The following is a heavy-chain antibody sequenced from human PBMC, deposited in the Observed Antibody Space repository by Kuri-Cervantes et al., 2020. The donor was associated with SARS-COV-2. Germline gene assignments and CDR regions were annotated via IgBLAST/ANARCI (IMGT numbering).Heavy chain of an antibody. Sequence: GESLKISCAASGFTVSSNYMSWVRQAPGKGLEWVSVIYSGGSTYYADSVKGRFTISRDNSKNTLYLQMNSLRAEDTAAYYCAKLRGDFGPDAFDIWGQGTMVTVSS. J-gene: IGHJ3*02. CDR2: IYSGGST. V-gene: IGHV3-53*01. D-gene: IGHD4-17*01. CDR1: GFTVSSNY. CDR3: AKLRGDFGPDAFDI.